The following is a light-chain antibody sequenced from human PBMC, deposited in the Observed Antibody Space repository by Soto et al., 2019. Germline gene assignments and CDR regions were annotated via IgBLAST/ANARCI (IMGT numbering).Light chain of an antibody. V-gene: IGKV3-11*01. CDR1: QSVTNY. CDR3: QQRSNWPPAWT. Sequence: IVLTQSLATLSLSPWERDTLSCRASQSVTNYLAWFQQKPGQAPRLLIYDASNRATGIPARFSGSGSGTEFTLTISSLEPEDFAVYYCQQRSNWPPAWTFGQGTNVDIK. CDR2: DAS. J-gene: IGKJ1*01.